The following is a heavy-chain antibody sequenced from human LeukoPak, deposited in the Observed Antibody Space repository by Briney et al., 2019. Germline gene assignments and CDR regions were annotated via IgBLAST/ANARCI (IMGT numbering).Heavy chain of an antibody. D-gene: IGHD3-3*01. CDR2: IIPIFGTA. CDR3: ASDVTIFGVRDYYFDY. CDR1: GGTFSSYA. J-gene: IGHJ4*02. Sequence: ASVKVSCKASGGTFSSYAISWVRQAPGQGLEWMGRIIPIFGTANYAQKFQGRVTITTDESTSTAYMELSSLRSEETAVYYCASDVTIFGVRDYYFDYWGQGTLVTVSS. V-gene: IGHV1-69*05.